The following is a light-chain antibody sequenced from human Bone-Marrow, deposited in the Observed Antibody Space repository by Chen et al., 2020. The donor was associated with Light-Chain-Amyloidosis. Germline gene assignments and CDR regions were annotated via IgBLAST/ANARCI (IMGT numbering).Light chain of an antibody. CDR2: EDN. CDR1: SGSIATNY. CDR3: QSYQGSSQGV. J-gene: IGLJ3*02. Sequence: NFMLTQPHSVSESPGKTVIISCTRSSGSIATNYVQWYQQRPGSSPTTVIYEDNQRPSGVPDRFSGSIDRSSSSASLTISGLKTEDEADYYCQSYQGSSQGVFGGGTSLTVL. V-gene: IGLV6-57*01.